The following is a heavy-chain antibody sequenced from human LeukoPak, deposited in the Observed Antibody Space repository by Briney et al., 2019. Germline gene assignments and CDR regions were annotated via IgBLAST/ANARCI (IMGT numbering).Heavy chain of an antibody. CDR1: GFTFSSHG. Sequence: GGSLRLSCVASGFTFSSHGMNWVRQAPGKGLEWVSGITSGTRTYYADSVKGRFTISRDNSKNTLYLQMNSLRAEDTAVYYCAKDRGYCTNGVCFRGLIDYWGQGTLVTVSS. J-gene: IGHJ4*02. CDR3: AKDRGYCTNGVCFRGLIDY. V-gene: IGHV3-23*01. D-gene: IGHD2-8*01. CDR2: ITSGTRT.